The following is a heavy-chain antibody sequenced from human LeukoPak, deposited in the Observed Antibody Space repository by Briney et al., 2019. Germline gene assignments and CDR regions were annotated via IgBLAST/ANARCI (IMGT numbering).Heavy chain of an antibody. CDR1: GGILSSYA. V-gene: IGHV1-69*01. CDR3: ARDSRSYGYNAFDI. CDR2: IIPIFGTA. D-gene: IGHD5-18*01. J-gene: IGHJ3*02. Sequence: GSSVRVSCKASGGILSSYAISWVRQAAGQWLEWMGGIIPIFGTANYAQKFQGRVTITADESTSTAYMELSSLRSEDTAVYYCARDSRSYGYNAFDIWGQGTMVTVSS.